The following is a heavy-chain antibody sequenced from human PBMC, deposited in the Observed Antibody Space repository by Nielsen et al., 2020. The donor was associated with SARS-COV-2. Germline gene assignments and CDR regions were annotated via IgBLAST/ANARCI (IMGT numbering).Heavy chain of an antibody. V-gene: IGHV1-2*04. CDR3: ATDSIDDRLHAFDI. CDR2: INPNSGGT. Sequence: AAAKVSCKASGYSSIGYYMHWVRQAPGQGLEWMGWINPNSGGTNYAQKFQGWVTMTRDTSISTAYMELSSLRSEDTAVYYCATDSIDDRLHAFDIWGQGTMVTVSS. CDR1: GYSSIGYY. D-gene: IGHD3-9*01. J-gene: IGHJ3*02.